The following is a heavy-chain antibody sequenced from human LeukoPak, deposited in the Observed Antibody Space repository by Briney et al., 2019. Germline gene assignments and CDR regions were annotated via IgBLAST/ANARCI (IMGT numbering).Heavy chain of an antibody. D-gene: IGHD2-2*01. CDR1: GFTFNDYY. V-gene: IGHV3-11*04. CDR3: ARDPLHYCSSTSCRDY. Sequence: AGGSLRLSCAASGFTFNDYYMSWIRQAPGKGLEWVSYISSSGSSIFYADSVKGRFTISRDNAKNSLYLQMNSLRAEDTAVYYCARDPLHYCSSTSCRDYWGQGTLVTVSS. CDR2: ISSSGSSI. J-gene: IGHJ4*02.